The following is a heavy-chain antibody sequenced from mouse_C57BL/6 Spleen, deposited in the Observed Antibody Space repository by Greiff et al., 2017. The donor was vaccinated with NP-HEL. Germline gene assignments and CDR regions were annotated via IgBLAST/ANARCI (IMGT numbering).Heavy chain of an antibody. D-gene: IGHD1-1*01. Sequence: EVQLQQSGPELVKPGASVKIPCKASGYTFTDYNMDWVKQSHGKSLEWIGDINPNNGGTIYNQKFKGKATLTVDKSSSTAYMERRSLTSEDTAVYYCARSPRYYGSRYYFDYWGQGTTLTVAS. CDR2: INPNNGGT. CDR3: ARSPRYYGSRYYFDY. V-gene: IGHV1-18*01. CDR1: GYTFTDYN. J-gene: IGHJ2*01.